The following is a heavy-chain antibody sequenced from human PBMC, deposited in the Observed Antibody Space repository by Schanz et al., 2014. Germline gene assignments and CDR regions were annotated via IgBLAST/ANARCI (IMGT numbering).Heavy chain of an antibody. CDR2: IWYDGSNE. J-gene: IGHJ3*01. D-gene: IGHD5-12*01. V-gene: IGHV3-33*01. CDR1: GFTFSSYG. CDR3: ARDEGRDGYNLAFDV. Sequence: QVQLVESGGGVVQPGRSLRLSCAASGFTFSSYGMHWVRQAPGKGLEWVAVIWYDGSNEYYADSVKGRFTISRDNSKNTLSLQMNSLIAGHTAVYFGARDEGRDGYNLAFDVWGQGTLVTVSS.